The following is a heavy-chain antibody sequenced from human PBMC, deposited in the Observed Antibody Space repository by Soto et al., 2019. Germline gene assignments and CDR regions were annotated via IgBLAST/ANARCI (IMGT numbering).Heavy chain of an antibody. CDR2: ISGSGGST. J-gene: IGHJ5*02. Sequence: GGSLRLSCAASRFSFSSYAMSWVRQAPGKGLEWVSAISGSGGSTYHADSVKGRFTISRDNSKNTLYLQMNSLRAEDTAVYYCAKPPSLYQLLYWFDPWGQGTLVTVSS. D-gene: IGHD2-2*01. CDR1: RFSFSSYA. CDR3: AKPPSLYQLLYWFDP. V-gene: IGHV3-23*01.